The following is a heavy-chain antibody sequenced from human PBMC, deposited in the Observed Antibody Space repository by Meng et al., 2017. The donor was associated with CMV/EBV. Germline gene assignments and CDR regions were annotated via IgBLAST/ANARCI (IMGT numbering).Heavy chain of an antibody. CDR2: IYYSGST. J-gene: IGHJ3*02. V-gene: IGHV4-31*03. CDR1: GGSISSGGYY. Sequence: SETLSLTCTVSGGSISSGGYYCSWIRQHPGKGLEWIGYIYYSGSTYYNPSLKSRVTISVDTSKNQFSLKLSSVTAADTAVYYCARTPQIAAAGGQYAFDIWGQGTMVTVSS. D-gene: IGHD6-13*01. CDR3: ARTPQIAAAGGQYAFDI.